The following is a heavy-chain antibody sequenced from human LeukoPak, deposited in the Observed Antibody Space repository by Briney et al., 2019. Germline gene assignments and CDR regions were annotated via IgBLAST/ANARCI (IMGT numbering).Heavy chain of an antibody. V-gene: IGHV3-23*01. D-gene: IGHD2-15*01. CDR2: IGNSGGGT. CDR3: VKRYRSGDTCYSAFDY. Sequence: QPGGSLRLSCAASGFSFSNNAMSWVRQAPGNGLEWVSAIGNSGGGTYYADSLQGRFTISRDNSKNTLYLQMNSLRAEDTAVYYCVKRYRSGDTCYSAFDYWGHGTLVTVSS. J-gene: IGHJ4*01. CDR1: GFSFSNNA.